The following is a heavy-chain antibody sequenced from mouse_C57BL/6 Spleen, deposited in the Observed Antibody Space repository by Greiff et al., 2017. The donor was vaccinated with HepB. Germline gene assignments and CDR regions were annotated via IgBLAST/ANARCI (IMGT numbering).Heavy chain of an antibody. CDR2: INPGSGGT. D-gene: IGHD1-1*01. CDR3: ARSDYYGSSY. V-gene: IGHV1-54*01. Sequence: QVQLQQSGAELVRPGTSVKVSCKASGYAFTNYLIEWVKQRPGQGLEWIGVINPGSGGTNYNEKFKGKATLTADKSSSTAYMQLSSLTSEDSAVYFSARSDYYGSSYWGQGTLVTVSA. CDR1: GYAFTNYL. J-gene: IGHJ3*01.